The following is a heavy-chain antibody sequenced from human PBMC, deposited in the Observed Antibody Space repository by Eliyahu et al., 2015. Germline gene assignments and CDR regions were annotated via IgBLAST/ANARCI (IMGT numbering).Heavy chain of an antibody. V-gene: IGHV4-39*01. J-gene: IGHJ4*02. CDR1: XGSXSSSSYY. CDR2: IYYSGST. Sequence: QLQLQESGPGLVXPSETLSLTXTVSXGSXSSSSYYWGWIRQPPGKGLEWIGSIYYSGSTYYNPSLKSRVTISVDTSKNQFSLKLSSVTAADTAVYYCAAPGELLWYYFDYWGQGTLVTVSS. D-gene: IGHD3-10*01. CDR3: AAPGELLWYYFDY.